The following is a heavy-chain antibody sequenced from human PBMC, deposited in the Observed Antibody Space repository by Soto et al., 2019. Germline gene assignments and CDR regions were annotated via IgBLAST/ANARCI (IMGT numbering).Heavy chain of an antibody. CDR3: ARGGGAGSGWYDWFDP. Sequence: PSQTLSLTCAISGDSVSSNSAAWTWIRQSPSRGLEWLGRTYYRSKWYNDCAVSVKSRITINPDTSKNQFSLQLNSVTPEDTAVYYCARGGGAGSGWYDWFDPWGQGTLVTVSS. D-gene: IGHD6-19*01. CDR2: TYYRSKWYN. V-gene: IGHV6-1*01. CDR1: GDSVSSNSAA. J-gene: IGHJ5*02.